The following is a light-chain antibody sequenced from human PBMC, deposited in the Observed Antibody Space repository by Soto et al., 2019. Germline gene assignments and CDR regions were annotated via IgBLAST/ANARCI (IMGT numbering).Light chain of an antibody. V-gene: IGLV2-11*01. CDR1: SSDVGGYDF. CDR3: SSYTSSSTAHVV. CDR2: DVS. Sequence: QSALTQPRSVSGSPGQSVTISCTGSSSDVGGYDFVSWYQQHPGKAPKLMISDVSERPSGVPDRFSGSKSANTASLTISGLQAEDEADYYCSSYTSSSTAHVVFGGGTKLTVL. J-gene: IGLJ2*01.